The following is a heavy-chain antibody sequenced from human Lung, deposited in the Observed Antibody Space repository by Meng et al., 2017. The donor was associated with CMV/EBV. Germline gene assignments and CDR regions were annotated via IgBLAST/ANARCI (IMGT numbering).Heavy chain of an antibody. Sequence: ASXXVSCKASGYTFTAHYFHGVRQAPGQGLEWMGWIHPHRGDTNYAQQFQGRVTLTRDTSINTGYMELTRLTSDDTAAYYCARDNNWGPDYWGQGTLVTVSS. CDR3: ARDNNWGPDY. V-gene: IGHV1-2*02. J-gene: IGHJ4*02. D-gene: IGHD7-27*01. CDR2: IHPHRGDT. CDR1: GYTFTAHY.